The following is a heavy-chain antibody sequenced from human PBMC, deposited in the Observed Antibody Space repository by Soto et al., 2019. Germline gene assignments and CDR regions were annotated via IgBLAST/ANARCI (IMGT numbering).Heavy chain of an antibody. D-gene: IGHD3-3*01. CDR1: GGSFXGXX. J-gene: IGHJ5*02. CDR2: INHSGST. V-gene: IGHV4-34*01. Sequence: PSETLSLTCAVYGGSFXGXXXSWIRQPPGKGLEWIGEINHSGSTNYNPSLKSRVTISVDTSKNQFSLKLSSVTAADTAVYYCARGKPRYDFWSGYYTGIWFDPWGQGTLVTVSS. CDR3: ARGKPRYDFWSGYYTGIWFDP.